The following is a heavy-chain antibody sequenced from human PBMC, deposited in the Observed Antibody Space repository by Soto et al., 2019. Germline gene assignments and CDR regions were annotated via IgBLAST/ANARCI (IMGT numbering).Heavy chain of an antibody. J-gene: IGHJ4*02. CDR3: ARGLSYDFWSGYSLDY. D-gene: IGHD3-3*01. Sequence: QVQLQQWGAGLLKPSETLSLTCAVYGGSFSGYYWSWIRQPPGKGLEWIGEINHSGSTNYNPSLKSRVTISVDTSKTQFSLKLSSVTAADTAVYYCARGLSYDFWSGYSLDYWGQGTLVTVSS. CDR1: GGSFSGYY. V-gene: IGHV4-34*01. CDR2: INHSGST.